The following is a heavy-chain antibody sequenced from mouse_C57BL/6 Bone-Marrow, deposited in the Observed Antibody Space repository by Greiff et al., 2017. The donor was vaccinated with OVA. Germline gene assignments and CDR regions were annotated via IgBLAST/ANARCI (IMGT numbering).Heavy chain of an antibody. D-gene: IGHD2-3*01. V-gene: IGHV10-1*01. CDR3: VRQGDGYYFWFAY. J-gene: IGHJ3*01. CDR2: IRSKSNNYAT. Sequence: EVQLVESGGGLVQPKGSLKLSCAASGFSFNTYAMNWVRQAPGKGLEWVARIRSKSNNYATYYADSVKDRFTISRDDSESMLYLQMNNLKTEDTAMYYCVRQGDGYYFWFAYWGQGTLVTVSA. CDR1: GFSFNTYA.